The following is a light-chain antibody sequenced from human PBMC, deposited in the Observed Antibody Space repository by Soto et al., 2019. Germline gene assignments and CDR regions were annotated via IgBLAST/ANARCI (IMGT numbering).Light chain of an antibody. CDR1: QDISRW. Sequence: IQMTQSPSTLSASVGDRVTITCRASQDISRWLAWYQQKPGKAPVLLIYDASTLQGGVPSRFSGTGSGAEFTLTIRRLQAEDFETYYCQQYNAYYSFGQGTKVDIK. V-gene: IGKV1-5*01. CDR3: QQYNAYYS. CDR2: DAS. J-gene: IGKJ2*03.